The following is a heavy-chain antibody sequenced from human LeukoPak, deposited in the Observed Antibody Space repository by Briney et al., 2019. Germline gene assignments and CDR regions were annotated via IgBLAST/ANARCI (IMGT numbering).Heavy chain of an antibody. CDR3: ARMSYFFNSSGYYYYFDY. J-gene: IGHJ4*02. D-gene: IGHD3-22*01. CDR1: GFSLSPSGMC. Sequence: SGPALVKPTQTLTLTCTFSGFSLSPSGMCVSWIREPPGKALEWLARIDWADDKYYSTSLKTRLTISKDTSRNQVVLTMTNMDPVDTATYYCARMSYFFNSSGYYYYFDYWGQGTLVTVPS. CDR2: IDWADDK. V-gene: IGHV2-70*11.